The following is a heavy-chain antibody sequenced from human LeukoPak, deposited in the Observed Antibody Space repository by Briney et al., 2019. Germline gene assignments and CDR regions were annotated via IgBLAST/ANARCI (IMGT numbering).Heavy chain of an antibody. V-gene: IGHV1-69*13. CDR2: IIPIFGTA. Sequence: SVKVSCKASGGTFSSYAISWVRQAPGQGLEWMGGIIPIFGTANYAQKFQGRVTITADESTSTAYMELSSLRSEDTAVYYCARIGRWVDDAFDIWGQGTMVTVSS. CDR3: ARIGRWVDDAFDI. D-gene: IGHD3-22*01. CDR1: GGTFSSYA. J-gene: IGHJ3*02.